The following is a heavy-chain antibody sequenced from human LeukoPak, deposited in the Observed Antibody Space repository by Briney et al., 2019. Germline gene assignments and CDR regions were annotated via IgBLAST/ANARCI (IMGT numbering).Heavy chain of an antibody. D-gene: IGHD5-24*01. Sequence: GRSLRLSCVVSGFRFDDYGMHWVRQAPGKGLEWVSGISWSGTTTGYADSVKGRFTISRDNSKKTLYLQMNSLRVEDTAVYYCARGDGYNDAEYLQPWGQGTLVTVS. CDR3: ARGDGYNDAEYLQP. V-gene: IGHV3-9*01. CDR2: ISWSGTTT. CDR1: GFRFDDYG. J-gene: IGHJ1*01.